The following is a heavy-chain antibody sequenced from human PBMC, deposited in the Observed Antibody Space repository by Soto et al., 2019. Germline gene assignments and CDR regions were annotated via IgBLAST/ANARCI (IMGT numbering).Heavy chain of an antibody. CDR2: IYYSGST. CDR3: ATSHWFGP. V-gene: IGHV4-39*01. CDR1: GCSISSRGYY. D-gene: IGHD2-2*01. Sequence: QLQLQESGPGLVKPSETLSLTCTVSGCSISSRGYYWGWIRQPPGKGLEWIGTIYYSGSTYYNPSVKRRVTISVDTSQNQFSLKRSSVTAADTAVYYCATSHWFGPWGQGTRVTVSS. J-gene: IGHJ5*02.